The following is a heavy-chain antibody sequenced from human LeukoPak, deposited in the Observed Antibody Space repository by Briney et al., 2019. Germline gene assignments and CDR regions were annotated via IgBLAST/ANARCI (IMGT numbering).Heavy chain of an antibody. CDR3: ARGTTIFGVVIPNFFDY. J-gene: IGHJ4*02. D-gene: IGHD3-3*01. V-gene: IGHV4-31*03. Sequence: SQTLSLTCTVSGGSISSGGYYWSWIRQHPGKGLEWIGYIYYSGSTYYNPSLKSRVTISVDTSKNQFSLKLSSVTAADTAVYYCARGTTIFGVVIPNFFDYWGQGTLVTVSS. CDR2: IYYSGST. CDR1: GGSISSGGYY.